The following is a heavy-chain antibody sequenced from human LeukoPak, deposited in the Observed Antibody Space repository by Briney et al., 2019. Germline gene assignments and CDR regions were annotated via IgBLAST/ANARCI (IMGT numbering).Heavy chain of an antibody. CDR3: VIFKGYNYGDDY. CDR1: GFTFSSYA. J-gene: IGHJ4*02. Sequence: GGSLRLSCSASGFTFSSYAMHWVRQAPGKGLEYVSATGSNGDKTYSADSVKGRFTISRDNSKNTLYLQMSSLRAEDTAVYYCVIFKGYNYGDDYWGQGTLVTVSS. D-gene: IGHD5-18*01. V-gene: IGHV3-64D*06. CDR2: TGSNGDKT.